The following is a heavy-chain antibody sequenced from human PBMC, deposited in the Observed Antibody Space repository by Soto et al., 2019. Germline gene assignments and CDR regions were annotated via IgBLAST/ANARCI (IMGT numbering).Heavy chain of an antibody. CDR3: TKDPTRTALPNYYSSLDV. J-gene: IGHJ6*03. CDR1: GGTFSSYA. Sequence: ASVKVSCKASGGTFSSYAISWVRQAPGQGLEWMGGIIPIFGTANYAQKFQGRVTITADESTKTAYMELSSLRSEDTALYCLTKDPTRTALPNYYSSLDVWGKGTPVTFPS. V-gene: IGHV1-69*13. D-gene: IGHD6-6*01. CDR2: IIPIFGTA.